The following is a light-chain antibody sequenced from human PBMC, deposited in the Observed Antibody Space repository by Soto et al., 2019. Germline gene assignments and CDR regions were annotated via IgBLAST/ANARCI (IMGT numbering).Light chain of an antibody. CDR3: CSNAGSSTWV. Sequence: QSALTQPASVSGSPGQSITISCTGTSSDVGSYNLVSWYQQHPGKAPKLMIYEGSKRPSGVSNRFSGSKSGNTASLTISGLQAEDEADYYCCSNAGSSTWVFGGGTKVTV. CDR1: SSDVGSYNL. V-gene: IGLV2-23*01. J-gene: IGLJ3*02. CDR2: EGS.